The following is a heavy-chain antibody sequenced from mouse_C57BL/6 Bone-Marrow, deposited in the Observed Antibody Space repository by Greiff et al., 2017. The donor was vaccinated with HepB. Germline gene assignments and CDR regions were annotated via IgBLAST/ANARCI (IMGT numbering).Heavy chain of an antibody. CDR1: GFSLTSYG. CDR3: ARHYYPRYFDV. J-gene: IGHJ1*03. V-gene: IGHV2-2*01. D-gene: IGHD1-1*01. CDR2: IWSGGST. Sequence: VQRVESGPGLVQPSQSLSITCTVSGFSLTSYGVHWVRQSPGKGLEWLGVIWSGGSTDYNAAFISRLSISKDNSKSQVFFKMDSLQADDTAIYYCARHYYPRYFDVWGTGTTVTVSS.